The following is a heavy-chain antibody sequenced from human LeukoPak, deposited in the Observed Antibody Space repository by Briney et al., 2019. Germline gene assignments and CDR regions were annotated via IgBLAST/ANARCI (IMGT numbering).Heavy chain of an antibody. CDR3: ARQNDFRLDY. CDR1: GYTFSSYW. V-gene: IGHV5-51*01. D-gene: IGHD3-3*01. CDR2: IYPGGSDT. Sequence: GESLRISCKGSGYTFSSYWIGWVRQMPGKGLEWMGIIYPGGSDTRYSPSLQGQVTISVDTSIGTAYLQWSSLKASDTAIYYCARQNDFRLDYWGQGTLVTVSS. J-gene: IGHJ4*02.